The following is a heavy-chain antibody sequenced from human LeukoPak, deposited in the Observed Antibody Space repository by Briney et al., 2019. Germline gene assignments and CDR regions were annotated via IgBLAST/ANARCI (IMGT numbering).Heavy chain of an antibody. CDR3: ARVVVNRGDYYYMDV. CDR1: GGSISSHY. J-gene: IGHJ6*03. CDR2: IYYSGST. D-gene: IGHD2-21*01. V-gene: IGHV4-59*11. Sequence: PSETLSLTCTVSGGSISSHYWSWIRQPPGKGLEWIGYIYYSGSTNYNPSLKSRGTISVDTSNHQFSLKLSSVTAADTAVYYCARVVVNRGDYYYMDVWGKGTTVTVSS.